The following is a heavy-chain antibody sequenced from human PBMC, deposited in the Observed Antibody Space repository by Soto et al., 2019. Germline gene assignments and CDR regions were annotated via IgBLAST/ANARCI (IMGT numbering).Heavy chain of an antibody. J-gene: IGHJ6*03. V-gene: IGHV1-69*02. Sequence: QVQLVQSGAEVKKPGSSVKVSCKASGGTFSSYTISWVRQAPGQGLEWMGRIIPILGIANYAQKFQGRVTITADKSTSTAYMELSSLRSEDTAVYYCARGSIGVYYMDVWGKGTTVTVSS. D-gene: IGHD6-6*01. CDR3: ARGSIGVYYMDV. CDR1: GGTFSSYT. CDR2: IIPILGIA.